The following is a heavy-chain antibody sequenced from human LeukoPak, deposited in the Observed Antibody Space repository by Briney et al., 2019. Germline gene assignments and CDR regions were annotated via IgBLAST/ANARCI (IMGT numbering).Heavy chain of an antibody. J-gene: IGHJ4*02. D-gene: IGHD6-13*01. CDR2: ISYDGSNK. Sequence: GGSLRLSCAASGFTFSSYAMHWVRQAPGKGLEWVAVISYDGSNKYYADSVKGRFTISRDNSKNTLYLQMNSLRAEDTAVYYCAREGPYSSFDYWGQGTLVTVSS. CDR1: GFTFSSYA. V-gene: IGHV3-30-3*01. CDR3: AREGPYSSFDY.